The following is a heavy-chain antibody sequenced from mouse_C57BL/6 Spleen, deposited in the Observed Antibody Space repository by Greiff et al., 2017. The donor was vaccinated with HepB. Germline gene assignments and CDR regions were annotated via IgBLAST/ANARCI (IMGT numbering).Heavy chain of an antibody. CDR1: GYTFTSYW. CDR3: ARGIYDGYFAY. Sequence: QVQLQQPGAELVMPGASVKLSCKASGYTFTSYWMHWVKQRPGQGLEWIGEIDPSDSYTNYNQKFKGKSTLTVDKSSSTAYMQLSSLTSEDSAVYYCARGIYDGYFAYWGQGTTLTVSS. J-gene: IGHJ2*01. V-gene: IGHV1-69*01. CDR2: IDPSDSYT. D-gene: IGHD2-3*01.